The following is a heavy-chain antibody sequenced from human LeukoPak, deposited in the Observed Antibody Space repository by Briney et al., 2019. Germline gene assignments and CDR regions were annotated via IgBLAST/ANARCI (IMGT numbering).Heavy chain of an antibody. CDR3: ARVHLHSGFHTDFDC. V-gene: IGHV4-59*01. CDR2: IYYNGNT. D-gene: IGHD5-12*01. CDR1: GGDISRYY. Sequence: SETLSLTCTVSGGDISRYYWSWIRQPPGKGLEWIGYIYYNGNTNYNPSLKSRVSISIDTSKNQFSLKLSSVTAADTDVYYCARVHLHSGFHTDFDCWGQGTLVTVSS. J-gene: IGHJ4*02.